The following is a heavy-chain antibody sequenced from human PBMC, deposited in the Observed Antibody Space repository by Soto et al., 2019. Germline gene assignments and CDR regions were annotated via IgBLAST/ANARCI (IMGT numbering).Heavy chain of an antibody. Sequence: QVQLVESGGGVVQPGRSLRLSCAASGFTFSSYAMHWVRQAPGKGLEWVAVISYDGSNKYYADSVKGRFTISRDNSKNPLYLQMNSRRAEDTAVYYCARAGCDGGSCYTLVGLRYGMDVWGQGTTVTVSS. CDR2: ISYDGSNK. CDR1: GFTFSSYA. CDR3: ARAGCDGGSCYTLVGLRYGMDV. V-gene: IGHV3-30-3*01. D-gene: IGHD2-15*01. J-gene: IGHJ6*02.